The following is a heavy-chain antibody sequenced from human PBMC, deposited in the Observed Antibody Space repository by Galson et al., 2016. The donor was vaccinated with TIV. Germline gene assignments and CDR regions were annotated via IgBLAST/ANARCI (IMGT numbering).Heavy chain of an antibody. Sequence: SVKVSCKASGGTFSFYAINWVRQAPGQGLEWMGRIIPVFGTTDYAQKFRGGVTFTVDESTSTAFMELGGLRSEDTAVYYCARGDQYSSSWVTDSWGQGTLVTVSS. CDR2: IIPVFGTT. CDR1: GGTFSFYA. D-gene: IGHD6-13*01. CDR3: ARGDQYSSSWVTDS. J-gene: IGHJ4*02. V-gene: IGHV1-69*13.